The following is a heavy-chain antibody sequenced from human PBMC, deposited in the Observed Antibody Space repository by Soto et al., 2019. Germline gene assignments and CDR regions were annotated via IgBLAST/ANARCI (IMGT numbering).Heavy chain of an antibody. CDR3: ARENTVTTSVAHRHKWFDP. V-gene: IGHV4-30-2*01. J-gene: IGHJ5*02. CDR1: GGSISSGGYS. CDR2: IYHSGST. Sequence: PSETLSLTCAVSGGSISSGGYSWSWIRQPPGKGLEWIGYIYHSGSTYYNPSLKSRVTISVDRSKNQFSLKLSSVTAADTAVYYCARENTVTTSVAHRHKWFDPWGQGTLVTVSS. D-gene: IGHD4-17*01.